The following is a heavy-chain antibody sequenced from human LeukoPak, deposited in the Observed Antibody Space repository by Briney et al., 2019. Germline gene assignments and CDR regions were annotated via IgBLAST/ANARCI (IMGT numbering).Heavy chain of an antibody. J-gene: IGHJ6*03. CDR3: AGGYKYAYYNYYYMDV. D-gene: IGHD5-24*01. CDR2: IYNIGSA. CDR1: GGSISSYY. V-gene: IGHV4-59*01. Sequence: PPGTLSLTCIVSGGSISSYYWSWIRQPPGKGLEWIGYIYNIGSATYNPSLKSRVTISVDTSKNQFSLKLSSVTAADTAVYYCAGGYKYAYYNYYYMDVSGKGTTFTVSS.